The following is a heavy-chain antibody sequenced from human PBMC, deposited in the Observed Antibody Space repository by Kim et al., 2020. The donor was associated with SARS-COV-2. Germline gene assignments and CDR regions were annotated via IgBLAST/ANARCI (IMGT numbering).Heavy chain of an antibody. J-gene: IGHJ6*02. V-gene: IGHV4-39*01. Sequence: SETLSLTCTVSGGSISSSSYYWGWIRQPPGKGLEWIGSIYYSGSTYYNPSLKSRVTISVDTSKNQFSLKLSSVTAADTAVYYCATYYYDSSGYSYYYYGMDVWGQGTTVTVSS. CDR1: GGSISSSSYY. CDR2: IYYSGST. D-gene: IGHD3-22*01. CDR3: ATYYYDSSGYSYYYYGMDV.